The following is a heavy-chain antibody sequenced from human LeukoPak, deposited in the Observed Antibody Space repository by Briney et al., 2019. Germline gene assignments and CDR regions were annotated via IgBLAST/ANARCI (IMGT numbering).Heavy chain of an antibody. CDR1: GFTFSSYS. CDR2: ISSSSYI. D-gene: IGHD4-17*01. CDR3: ARGADDGDSFYDY. J-gene: IGHJ4*02. Sequence: GGSLRLSCAASGFTFSSYSMNWVRQAPGKGLEWVSSISSSSYIYYADSVKGRFTISRDNAKNSLYLQMNSLRAEDTAVYYCARGADDGDSFYDYWGQGTLVTVSS. V-gene: IGHV3-21*01.